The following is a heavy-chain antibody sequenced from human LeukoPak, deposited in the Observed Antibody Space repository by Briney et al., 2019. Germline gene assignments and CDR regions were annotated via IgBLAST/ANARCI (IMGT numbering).Heavy chain of an antibody. CDR1: GLTLTNYW. V-gene: IGHV3-48*04. CDR3: ARLRSKYWFDP. J-gene: IGHJ5*02. CDR2: ITSSGNTM. Sequence: GGSLRLSCGASGLTLTNYWIHWVRQVPGKGLEWVSFITSSGNTMYYADSVKGRFTISRDNAKNSLYLQMNSLRADDTAVYYCARLRSKYWFDPWGQGTLVTVSS. D-gene: IGHD4-11*01.